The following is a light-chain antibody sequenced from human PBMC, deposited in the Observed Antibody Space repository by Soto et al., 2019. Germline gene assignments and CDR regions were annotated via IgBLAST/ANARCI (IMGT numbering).Light chain of an antibody. Sequence: EVVLTQSPGTLSLSPGERATLSCRASQSVAANYLAWYQQKRGQAPRLLIYGASSRATGIPDRFSGSGSGTDFTLTITPLEPEDSAVYFCQQYGNSPITFGQGRRLEIK. V-gene: IGKV3-20*01. J-gene: IGKJ5*01. CDR1: QSVAANY. CDR2: GAS. CDR3: QQYGNSPIT.